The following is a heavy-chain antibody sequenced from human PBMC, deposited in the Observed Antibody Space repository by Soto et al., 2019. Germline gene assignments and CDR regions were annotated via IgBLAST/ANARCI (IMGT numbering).Heavy chain of an antibody. CDR2: IYYAGST. Sequence: SETLSLTCTVSGCSMISYYWSWIRQPPGRGLEWIGFIYYAGSTKYNPSLNSRVTISVDRSKNQFSLKLNSVTAADTAVYYCARVVNYYDSSGSSWFDPWGKGDLVTVYS. CDR1: GCSMISYY. CDR3: ARVVNYYDSSGSSWFDP. V-gene: IGHV4-59*12. D-gene: IGHD3-22*01. J-gene: IGHJ5*02.